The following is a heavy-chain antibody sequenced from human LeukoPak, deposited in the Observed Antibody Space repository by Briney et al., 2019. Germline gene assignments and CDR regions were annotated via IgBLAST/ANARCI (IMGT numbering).Heavy chain of an antibody. D-gene: IGHD3-3*01. Sequence: ASVKVSCKVSGYTLTELSMHWVRQAPGKGLEWMGGFDPEDSETIYAQKFQGRVTITKDTSTSTVYMELSSLRAEDTDVYYYASARDAFDIWGQGTMVTVSS. V-gene: IGHV1-24*01. CDR2: FDPEDSET. CDR1: GYTLTELS. J-gene: IGHJ3*02. CDR3: ASARDAFDI.